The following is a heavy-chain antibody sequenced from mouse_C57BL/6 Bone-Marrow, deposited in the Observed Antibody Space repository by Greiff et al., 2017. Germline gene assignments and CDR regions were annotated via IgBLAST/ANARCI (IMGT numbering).Heavy chain of an antibody. CDR3: AIFRQLGPDY. CDR1: GYTFTSSW. V-gene: IGHV1-74*01. J-gene: IGHJ2*01. D-gene: IGHD4-1*02. CDR2: IHPSDSDP. Sequence: VQLQQPGAELVKPGASVKVSCQASGYTFTSSWMPWVNQSPGQGLEWIVRIHPSDSDPNYNQKFKGKATLPLDKSSSTAYIQLSSLTSEDSAVYYCAIFRQLGPDYWGQGTTLTVSS.